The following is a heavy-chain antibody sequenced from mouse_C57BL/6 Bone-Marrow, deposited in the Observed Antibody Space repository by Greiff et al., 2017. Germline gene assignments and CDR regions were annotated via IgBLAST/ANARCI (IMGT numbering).Heavy chain of an antibody. CDR1: GFTFSSYG. D-gene: IGHD2-4*01. CDR3: ARVHDYARFAY. J-gene: IGHJ3*01. V-gene: IGHV5-6*01. Sequence: EVKLVESGGDLVKPGGSLKLSCAASGFTFSSYGMSWVRQTPDKRLEWVATISSGGSYTYYPDSVKGRFTISRDNAKNTLYLQMISLKSEDTAMYYCARVHDYARFAYWGQGTLVTVSA. CDR2: ISSGGSYT.